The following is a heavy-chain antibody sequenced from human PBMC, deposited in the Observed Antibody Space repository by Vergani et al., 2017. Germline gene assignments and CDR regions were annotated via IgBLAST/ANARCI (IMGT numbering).Heavy chain of an antibody. CDR1: GFTFTNFA. V-gene: IGHV3-23*01. D-gene: IGHD3-10*01. J-gene: IGHJ6*03. CDR2: ISGSGGFT. Sequence: EVQLLESGGNLVQPGGSLRLSCAASGFTFTNFAMTWVRQAPGEGLEWVSGISGSGGFTYYADSVKGRFTISRDNSKNTLYLEMNSLRTGDTGVYFCAKAGSIASGSLSYYYYMDVWGKGTTVTVSS. CDR3: AKAGSIASGSLSYYYYMDV.